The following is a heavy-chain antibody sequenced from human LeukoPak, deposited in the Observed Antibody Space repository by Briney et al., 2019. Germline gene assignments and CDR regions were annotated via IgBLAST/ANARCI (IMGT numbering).Heavy chain of an antibody. CDR2: INHSGST. J-gene: IGHJ4*02. CDR3: ARALDYYDSSGYHD. D-gene: IGHD3-22*01. Sequence: SETLSLTCAVYGGSFSGYYWSWIRQPPGKGLEWIGEINHSGSTNYNPSLKSRVTISVDTSKNQFSLKLSSVTAADTAVYYCARALDYYDSSGYHDWGQGTLVTVSS. V-gene: IGHV4-34*01. CDR1: GGSFSGYY.